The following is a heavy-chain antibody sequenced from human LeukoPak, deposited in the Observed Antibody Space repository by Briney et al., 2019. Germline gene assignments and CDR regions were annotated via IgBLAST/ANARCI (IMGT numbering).Heavy chain of an antibody. D-gene: IGHD3-16*02. CDR2: INHSGST. Sequence: KPSETLSLTCAVYGGSFSGYYWSWIRQPPGKGLEWIGEINHSGSTNYNPSLKSRVTISVDTSKNQFSLKLSSVTAADTAVYYCARGPLWNYDYVWGSYRVFDYWGQGTLVTVSS. CDR1: GGSFSGYY. CDR3: ARGPLWNYDYVWGSYRVFDY. V-gene: IGHV4-34*01. J-gene: IGHJ4*02.